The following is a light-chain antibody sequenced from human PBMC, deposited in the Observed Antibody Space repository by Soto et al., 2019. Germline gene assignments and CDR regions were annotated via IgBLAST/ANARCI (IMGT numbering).Light chain of an antibody. Sequence: QSALTQPASVSGSPGQSITISCTGTSSDVGSYNLVSWYQQHPGKAPKLMIYEGSKRPSGVSNRFSGSRSGNTASLTISGLLAEDEADYYCSSYAGSSTDVFGSGTKFTV. V-gene: IGLV2-23*01. J-gene: IGLJ1*01. CDR1: SSDVGSYNL. CDR3: SSYAGSSTDV. CDR2: EGS.